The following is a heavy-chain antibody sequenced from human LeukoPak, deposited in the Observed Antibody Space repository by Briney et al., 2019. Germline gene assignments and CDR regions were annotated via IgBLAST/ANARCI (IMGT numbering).Heavy chain of an antibody. Sequence: SETLSLTCAVYGGSFSGYYWSWIRQPPGKGLEWIGEINHSGSTNYNPSLKSRVTISVDTSKNQFSLKLSSVTAADTAVYYCARVWTQLWLNWFDPWGQGTLVTVSS. J-gene: IGHJ5*02. D-gene: IGHD5-18*01. V-gene: IGHV4-34*01. CDR1: GGSFSGYY. CDR3: ARVWTQLWLNWFDP. CDR2: INHSGST.